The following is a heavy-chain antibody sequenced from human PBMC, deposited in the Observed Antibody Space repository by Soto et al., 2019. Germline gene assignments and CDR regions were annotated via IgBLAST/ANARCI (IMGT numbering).Heavy chain of an antibody. Sequence: SETLSLTCTVSGGSISSGYYYWSWIRQPPGKGLEWLGYVYYNGITNYNPSLKSRVTISVDTSKNQFSLKLSSVTAADTAVYYCARGHLYYDFWSGSITKTFDYWGQGTLVTVSS. CDR2: VYYNGIT. CDR1: GGSISSGYYY. D-gene: IGHD3-3*01. CDR3: ARGHLYYDFWSGSITKTFDY. V-gene: IGHV4-61*01. J-gene: IGHJ4*02.